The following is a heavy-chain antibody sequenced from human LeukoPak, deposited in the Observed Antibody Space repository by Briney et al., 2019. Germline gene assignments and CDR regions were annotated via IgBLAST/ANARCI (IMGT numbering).Heavy chain of an antibody. D-gene: IGHD5-12*01. CDR3: AREDIVATIEGYFDL. CDR1: GFTFSSYS. J-gene: IGHJ2*01. Sequence: GGSLRLSCAASGFTFSSYSMNWVRQAPGKWLEWVSSISSSSSYIYYADSVKGRFTISRDNAKNSLYLQMNSLRAEDTAVYYCAREDIVATIEGYFDLWGRGTLVTVSS. V-gene: IGHV3-21*01. CDR2: ISSSSSYI.